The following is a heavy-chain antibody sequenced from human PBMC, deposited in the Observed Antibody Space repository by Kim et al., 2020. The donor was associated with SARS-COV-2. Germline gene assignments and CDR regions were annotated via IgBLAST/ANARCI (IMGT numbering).Heavy chain of an antibody. Sequence: GRFTISRHNSKTTLYLQMNSLRAEDTAVYYCAREEGYYGSGSYYTYGMDVWGQGTTVTVSS. V-gene: IGHV3-53*04. CDR3: AREEGYYGSGSYYTYGMDV. D-gene: IGHD3-10*01. J-gene: IGHJ6*02.